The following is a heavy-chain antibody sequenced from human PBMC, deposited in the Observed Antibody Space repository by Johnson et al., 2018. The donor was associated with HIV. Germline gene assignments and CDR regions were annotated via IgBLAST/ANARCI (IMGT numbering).Heavy chain of an antibody. V-gene: IGHV3-64*04. Sequence: QVQLVESGGGLVQPGGSLRLSCAASGFIFSSYAMHWVRQGPGKRLEFVSAISGSGGSTYYADSVKGRFTISRDNAKNSLYLQTNSLRAEDTAVYYCAKDRQWGPRDAFDIWGQGTMVTVSS. CDR2: ISGSGGST. J-gene: IGHJ3*02. CDR3: AKDRQWGPRDAFDI. D-gene: IGHD6-19*01. CDR1: GFIFSSYA.